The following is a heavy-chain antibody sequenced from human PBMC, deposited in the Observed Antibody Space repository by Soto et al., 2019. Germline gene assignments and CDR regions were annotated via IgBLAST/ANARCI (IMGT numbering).Heavy chain of an antibody. V-gene: IGHV4-59*01. Sequence: SETLSLTCTVSGSSISPFYWSWVRQPPGKGLEWIGYIYYTGSTKYNPSLKSRVTLSLGTSRNQLSLKLSSVTAADTAVYYCTRVGGYYGDYPNFDYWGPGTLVTVSS. J-gene: IGHJ4*02. CDR1: GSSISPFY. D-gene: IGHD4-17*01. CDR2: IYYTGST. CDR3: TRVGGYYGDYPNFDY.